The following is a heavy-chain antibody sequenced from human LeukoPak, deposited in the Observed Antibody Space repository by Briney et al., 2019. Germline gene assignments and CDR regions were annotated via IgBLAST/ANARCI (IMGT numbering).Heavy chain of an antibody. Sequence: GGSLRLSCAASGFTFSSYAMSWVRQAPGKGLEWVSAISGSGGSTYYADSVKGRFTISRDNSKNTLYLQMNSLRAEDTAVYYCARDLNYEGLFDYWGQGTLVTVSS. CDR3: ARDLNYEGLFDY. V-gene: IGHV3-23*01. CDR1: GFTFSSYA. J-gene: IGHJ4*02. D-gene: IGHD4-11*01. CDR2: ISGSGGST.